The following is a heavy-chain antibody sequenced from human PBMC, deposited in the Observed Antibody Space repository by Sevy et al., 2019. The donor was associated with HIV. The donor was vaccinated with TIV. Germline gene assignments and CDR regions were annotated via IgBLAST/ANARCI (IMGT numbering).Heavy chain of an antibody. J-gene: IGHJ4*02. CDR3: AKARPAEGATSYFDY. Sequence: GGSLRLSCAASGFTFSSYAMSWVRQAPGKGLEWVSAISGSGGGTYYGDSVKGRFTISRDNSKNTMYLQMNSLRAEDTAVYYCAKARPAEGATSYFDYWGQGTLVTVSS. D-gene: IGHD1-26*01. V-gene: IGHV3-23*01. CDR1: GFTFSSYA. CDR2: ISGSGGGT.